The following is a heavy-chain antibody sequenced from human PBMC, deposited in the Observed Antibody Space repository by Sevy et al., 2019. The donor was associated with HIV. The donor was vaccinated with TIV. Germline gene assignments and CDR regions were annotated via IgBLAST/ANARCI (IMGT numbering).Heavy chain of an antibody. D-gene: IGHD4-17*01. CDR2: IVLGNGRT. Sequence: ASVKVSCKASASIFTYYALHWVRQAPGQRLEWMGWIVLGNGRTKYSKDFQGRVTFTRDRSARIAYMGLSSLRSEETAVYYCARGWGPTVTNFDYWGQGSLVTVSS. V-gene: IGHV1-3*01. J-gene: IGHJ4*02. CDR3: ARGWGPTVTNFDY. CDR1: ASIFTYYA.